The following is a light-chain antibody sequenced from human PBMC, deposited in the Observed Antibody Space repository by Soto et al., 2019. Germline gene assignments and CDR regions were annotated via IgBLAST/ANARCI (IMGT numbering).Light chain of an antibody. CDR1: NSDVGGYNY. Sequence: QSVLTQPASVSGSPGQSITISCTGTNSDVGGYNYVSWYQQHPGKAPKLMISQVSDRPSGVSNRFSGSKSGNTASLTISGLQADDEADYYCSSYTNSTTYVFGTGTKVTVL. CDR3: SSYTNSTTYV. CDR2: QVS. V-gene: IGLV2-14*01. J-gene: IGLJ1*01.